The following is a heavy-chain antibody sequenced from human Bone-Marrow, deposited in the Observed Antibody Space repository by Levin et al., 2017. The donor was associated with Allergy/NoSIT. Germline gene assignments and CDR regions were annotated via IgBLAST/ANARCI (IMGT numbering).Heavy chain of an antibody. CDR2: MNPNSGDR. V-gene: IGHV1-8*01. CDR3: ARGLGNSGWYLP. D-gene: IGHD6-19*01. Sequence: ASVKVSCKTSGYMFTSYEINWVRQATGQGFEWLGWMNPNSGDRAYAQKFQGRLTLTRDTSISTAYMELTSLRYEDTAVYYCARGLGNSGWYLPWGQGTLVTVSS. J-gene: IGHJ5*02. CDR1: GYMFTSYE.